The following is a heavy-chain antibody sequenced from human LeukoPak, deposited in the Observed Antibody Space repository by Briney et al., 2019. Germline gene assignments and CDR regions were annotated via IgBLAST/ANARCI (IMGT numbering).Heavy chain of an antibody. CDR1: GGSISSGGSY. CDR2: IYHSGGT. Sequence: PSQTLSLTCSVSGGSISSGGSYWIWIRQHPGKGLEWIGTIYHSGGTYYAPSLNNRVTISVDTSKNQFSLKLSSVTAADTAVYYCARHTTDYDFWSGYSNWFDPWGQGTLVTVSS. CDR3: ARHTTDYDFWSGYSNWFDP. D-gene: IGHD3-3*01. V-gene: IGHV4-30-2*03. J-gene: IGHJ5*02.